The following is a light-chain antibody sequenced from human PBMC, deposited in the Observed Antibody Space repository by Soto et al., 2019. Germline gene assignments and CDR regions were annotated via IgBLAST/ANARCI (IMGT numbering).Light chain of an antibody. Sequence: SYELTQPPSVSVAPGETASVTCGGNNIRSKSVHWYQQKPGQAPVLVIYYDRERPSGIPERFSGSNSGNTATLTISRVEAGDEADYFCQVWDTSSVHVVFGGGTKLTVL. CDR3: QVWDTSSVHVV. CDR1: NIRSKS. CDR2: YDR. V-gene: IGLV3-21*04. J-gene: IGLJ3*02.